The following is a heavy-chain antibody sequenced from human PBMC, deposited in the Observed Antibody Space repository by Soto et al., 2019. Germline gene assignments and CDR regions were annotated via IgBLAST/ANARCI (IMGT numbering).Heavy chain of an antibody. CDR2: IITVLGTT. Sequence: QVQLVQSGAELKKTGSSVKVSCRASGDTFSSYAVNWVRQAPGRGLEWMGRIITVLGTTDYAQNFKGRLTITAEKSTXXXNXXLSSLRSEDTAVYYCARRRYCGYDCYHKHYYGMDVWGQGTTVTVAS. J-gene: IGHJ6*02. V-gene: IGHV1-69*08. D-gene: IGHD2-21*01. CDR1: GDTFSSYA. CDR3: ARRRYCGYDCYHKHYYGMDV.